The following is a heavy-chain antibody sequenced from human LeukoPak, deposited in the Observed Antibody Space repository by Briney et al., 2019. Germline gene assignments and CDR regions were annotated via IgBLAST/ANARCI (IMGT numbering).Heavy chain of an antibody. CDR3: ARRIAATTFDY. D-gene: IGHD6-13*01. CDR1: GGSISSGGYS. V-gene: IGHV4-30-2*03. Sequence: SQTLSLTCAVSGGSISSGGYSWSWIRQPPGKGLEWIGYIYHSGSTYYNPSLKSRVTISVDTSKNQFSLKLSSVTAADTAVYYCARRIAATTFDYWGQGTLVTVSS. J-gene: IGHJ4*02. CDR2: IYHSGST.